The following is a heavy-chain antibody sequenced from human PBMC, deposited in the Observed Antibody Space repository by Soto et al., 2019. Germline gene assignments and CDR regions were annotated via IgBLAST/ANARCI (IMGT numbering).Heavy chain of an antibody. Sequence: PSETLSLTCAVYGGSFSGYYWSWIRQPPGKGLERIGEINHSGSTNYNPSLKSRVTISVDASKNQFSLKLSSVTAADTAVYYCARVGHDSSGYPLPVLDYWGQGTLVTVSS. CDR2: INHSGST. J-gene: IGHJ4*02. D-gene: IGHD3-22*01. CDR1: GGSFSGYY. CDR3: ARVGHDSSGYPLPVLDY. V-gene: IGHV4-34*01.